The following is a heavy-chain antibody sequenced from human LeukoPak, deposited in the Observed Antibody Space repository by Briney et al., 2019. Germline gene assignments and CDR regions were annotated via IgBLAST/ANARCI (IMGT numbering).Heavy chain of an antibody. D-gene: IGHD2-2*01. V-gene: IGHV4-59*12. J-gene: IGHJ4*02. CDR3: ARVGVVVPAA. Sequence: SETLSLTCTVSGGSIGSYFWHWIRQPPGKGLEWIGFISYSGSTNYNPSLKSRVTISVDTSKNQFSLKLSSVTAADTAVYYCARVGVVVPAAWGQGTLVTVSS. CDR1: GGSIGSYF. CDR2: ISYSGST.